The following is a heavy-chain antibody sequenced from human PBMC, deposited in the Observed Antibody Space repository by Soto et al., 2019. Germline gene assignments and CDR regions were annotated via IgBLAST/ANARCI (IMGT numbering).Heavy chain of an antibody. V-gene: IGHV3-48*01. D-gene: IGHD1-1*01. CDR3: GRESSTGNYYLDV. CDR2: INISSSNI. Sequence: EVQLVESGGGLVQPGGSLRLSCAASGFSFSYYGMNWVRQAPGKGLGWVSHINISSSNITYADSVKGRFTISSYNAKNSLRLQMNSPRAADTDVYYSGRESSTGNYYLDVWGKGTTVTVSS. CDR1: GFSFSYYG. J-gene: IGHJ6*03.